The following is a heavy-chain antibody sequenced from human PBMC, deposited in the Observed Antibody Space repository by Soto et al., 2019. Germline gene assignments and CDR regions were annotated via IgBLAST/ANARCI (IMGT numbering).Heavy chain of an antibody. D-gene: IGHD3-9*01. V-gene: IGHV3-23*01. Sequence: GGSLRLSCAASGFTFSSYAMSWVRQAPGKGLEWVSAISGSGGSTYYADSVKGRFTISRDNSKNTLYLQMNSLRAEDTAVYYCAKDLIALLRYFDWSGYYYYYMDVWGKGTTVTVSS. CDR3: AKDLIALLRYFDWSGYYYYYMDV. CDR2: ISGSGGST. CDR1: GFTFSSYA. J-gene: IGHJ6*03.